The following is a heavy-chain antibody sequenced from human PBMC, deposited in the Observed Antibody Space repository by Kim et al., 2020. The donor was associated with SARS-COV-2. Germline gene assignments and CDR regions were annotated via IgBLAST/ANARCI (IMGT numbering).Heavy chain of an antibody. V-gene: IGHV3-23*01. CDR2: ISGSGGST. CDR3: AKLIVVVIMDNYGMDV. CDR1: GFTFSSYA. J-gene: IGHJ6*02. D-gene: IGHD3-22*01. Sequence: GGSMRLSCAASGFTFSSYAMSWVRQAPGKGLEWVSAISGSGGSTYYADSVKGRFTISRDNSKNTLYLQMNSLRAEDTAVYYCAKLIVVVIMDNYGMDVWGQGTTVTVSS.